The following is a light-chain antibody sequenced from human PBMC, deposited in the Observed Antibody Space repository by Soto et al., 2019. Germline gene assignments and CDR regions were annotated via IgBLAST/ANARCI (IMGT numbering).Light chain of an antibody. CDR1: SYNIGKNL. CDR2: KSN. CDR3: QSYDSSNHEVV. J-gene: IGLJ2*01. V-gene: IGLV1-47*01. Sequence: QSVLTQPPSASGTPGQRVTISCSGGSYNIGKNLVYWYQQRPGTAPKLLIFKSNARPPGVPDRFSGSNSGSSASLAISGLKTEDEADYYCQSYDSSNHEVVFGGGTKLTVL.